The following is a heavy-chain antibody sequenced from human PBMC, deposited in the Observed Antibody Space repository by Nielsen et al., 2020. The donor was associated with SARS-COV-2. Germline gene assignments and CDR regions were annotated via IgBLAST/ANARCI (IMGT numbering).Heavy chain of an antibody. V-gene: IGHV4-59*01. CDR1: GGSISGYY. J-gene: IGHJ3*01. Sequence: GSLRLSCTVSGGSISGYYWNWIRQPPGKGLEWIGYIYFSGSTTYNPSLKSRVTISVDTSKSRFSLKLNSVTAADTADYYCARGKRGVAFDVWGQGSMVTVSS. D-gene: IGHD3-10*01. CDR3: ARGKRGVAFDV. CDR2: IYFSGST.